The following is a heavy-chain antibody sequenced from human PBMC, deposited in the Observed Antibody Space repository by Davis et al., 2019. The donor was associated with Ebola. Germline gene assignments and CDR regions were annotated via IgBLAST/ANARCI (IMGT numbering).Heavy chain of an antibody. V-gene: IGHV1-18*01. J-gene: IGHJ4*02. CDR3: ARDHSSLDY. D-gene: IGHD6-13*01. Sequence: ASVKVSCKASGYTFSNYAFSWVRQAPGQGLEWLGWIGTYNANTHYAQKLQGRITMTTDTSTTTDYMELRSLTSDDTAIYYCARDHSSLDYWGQGTLVTVSS. CDR1: GYTFSNYA. CDR2: IGTYNANT.